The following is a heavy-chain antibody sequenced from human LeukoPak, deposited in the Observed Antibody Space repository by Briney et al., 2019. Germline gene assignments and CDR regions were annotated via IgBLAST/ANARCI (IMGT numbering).Heavy chain of an antibody. J-gene: IGHJ4*02. V-gene: IGHV3-53*01. Sequence: RGSLRLSCAASGFTVSSNYMSWVRQAPGKGLEWVSVIYSGGSTYYADSVKGRFTISRDNSKSTLYLQMNSLRAEDTAVYYCARVAVAGPLRRTFDYWGQGTLVTVSS. CDR1: GFTVSSNY. D-gene: IGHD6-19*01. CDR3: ARVAVAGPLRRTFDY. CDR2: IYSGGST.